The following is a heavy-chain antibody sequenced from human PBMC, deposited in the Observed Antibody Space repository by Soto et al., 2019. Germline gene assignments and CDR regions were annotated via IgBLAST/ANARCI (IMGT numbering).Heavy chain of an antibody. CDR2: ISYDGSNK. V-gene: IGHV3-30*18. CDR3: AKEGYCSSTSCYKSGGMDV. CDR1: GFTFSSYG. D-gene: IGHD2-2*02. J-gene: IGHJ6*02. Sequence: VQLVESGGVVVQPGGSLRLSCAASGFTFSSYGMHWVRQAPGKGLEWVAVISYDGSNKYYADSVKGRFTISRDNSKNTLYLQMNSLRAEDTAVYYCAKEGYCSSTSCYKSGGMDVWGQGTTVTVSS.